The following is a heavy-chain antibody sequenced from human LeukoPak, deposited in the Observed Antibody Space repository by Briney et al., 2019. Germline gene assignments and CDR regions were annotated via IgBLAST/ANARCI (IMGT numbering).Heavy chain of an antibody. Sequence: GGSLRLSCAASGFTFSSHAMRWIRQAPGKGLEWVSAISDSGGSTYYADSVKGRFTISRDNSKNTLFLQMNSLRAEDTAIYYCAESGSITIPAFDIWGQGTMVTVSS. J-gene: IGHJ3*02. CDR1: GFTFSSHA. V-gene: IGHV3-23*01. D-gene: IGHD2-2*01. CDR3: AESGSITIPAFDI. CDR2: ISDSGGST.